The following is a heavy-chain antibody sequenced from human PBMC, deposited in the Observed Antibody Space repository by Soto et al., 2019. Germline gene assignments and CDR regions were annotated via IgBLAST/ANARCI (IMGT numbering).Heavy chain of an antibody. J-gene: IGHJ4*02. V-gene: IGHV4-39*01. CDR3: ARHRIEVVWRGFDF. D-gene: IGHD3-10*01. CDR1: TDPSSFTNSY. Sequence: PSETLSLTCTVSTDPSSFTNSYWGWIRQPPGKGLQWIGSSSYNGGTFYNPSLKGRVVISFDTSKKQSSLQVTSVTAADTAVYFCARHRIEVVWRGFDFWGQGSPVTVS. CDR2: SSYNGGT.